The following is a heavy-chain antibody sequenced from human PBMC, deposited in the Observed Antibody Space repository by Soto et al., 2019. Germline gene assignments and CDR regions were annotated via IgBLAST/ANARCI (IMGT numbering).Heavy chain of an antibody. V-gene: IGHV5-51*01. CDR2: IYPGDSDT. Sequence: PGESLKISCEGSGYTFTSYWIAWVRQMPGKGLEWMGIIYPGDSDTRYSPSFQGQVTISADKSISTAYLRWSSLKASDTAVYYCARRAYSTEDLDYWGQGTPVTVSS. CDR3: ARRAYSTEDLDY. J-gene: IGHJ4*02. CDR1: GYTFTSYW. D-gene: IGHD6-13*01.